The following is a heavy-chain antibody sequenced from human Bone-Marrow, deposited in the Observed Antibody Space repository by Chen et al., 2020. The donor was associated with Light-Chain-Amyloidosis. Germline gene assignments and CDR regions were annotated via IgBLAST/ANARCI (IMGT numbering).Heavy chain of an antibody. CDR1: GGSISSSSYY. CDR3: ASQYYYDSSGYYPVRYFDY. D-gene: IGHD3-22*01. V-gene: IGHV4-39*01. CDR2: IYYSRST. Sequence: QLQLQESGPGLVKPSETLSLTCTVSGGSISSSSYYWGWIRQPPGKGLEWIGSIYYSRSTYYNPSLKSRVTISVDTSKNQFSLKLSSVTAADTAVYYCASQYYYDSSGYYPVRYFDYWGQGTLVTVSS. J-gene: IGHJ4*02.